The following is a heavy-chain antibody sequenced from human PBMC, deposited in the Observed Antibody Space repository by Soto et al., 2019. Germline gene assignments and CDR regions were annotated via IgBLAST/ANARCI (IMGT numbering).Heavy chain of an antibody. D-gene: IGHD3-3*01. CDR2: IKQDGSEK. Sequence: EVQLVESGGGLVQPGGSLRLSCAASGFTFSSYWMSWVRQAPGKGLEWVANIKQDGSEKYYVDSVKGRFTISRDNAKNSLYLQMNSLRAEDTAVYYCARVKYYDFWSGLFPGYWGQGTLVTVSS. CDR1: GFTFSSYW. J-gene: IGHJ4*02. V-gene: IGHV3-7*01. CDR3: ARVKYYDFWSGLFPGY.